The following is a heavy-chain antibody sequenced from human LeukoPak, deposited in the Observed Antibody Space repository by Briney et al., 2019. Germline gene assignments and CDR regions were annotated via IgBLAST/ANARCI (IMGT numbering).Heavy chain of an antibody. CDR2: ISSSSSTI. CDR3: AKEAAWGGELWH. D-gene: IGHD3-16*01. J-gene: IGHJ4*02. V-gene: IGHV3-48*01. CDR1: GFTFSSYS. Sequence: GGSLRLSCAASGFTFSSYSMNWVRQAPGKGLEWVSHISSSSSTIYYADSVKGRFTISRDNAKNSLYLQMNSLRAEDTAVSYCAKEAAWGGELWHWGQGTLVTVSS.